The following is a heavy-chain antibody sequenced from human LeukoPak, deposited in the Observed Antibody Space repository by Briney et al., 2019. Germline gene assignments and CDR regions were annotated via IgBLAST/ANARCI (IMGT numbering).Heavy chain of an antibody. CDR2: ISGSGTFT. J-gene: IGHJ3*02. CDR1: GFNFSDPY. Sequence: GGSLRLSCAASGFNFSDPYMNWIRQAPGKGLEWVSHISGSGTFTRYADSVKGRFTISRDNAKNSLFLQMDTLRPEDTAVYYCASRGAFKKTQYAFDIWGQGTAVTVSS. V-gene: IGHV3-11*03. D-gene: IGHD3-16*01. CDR3: ASRGAFKKTQYAFDI.